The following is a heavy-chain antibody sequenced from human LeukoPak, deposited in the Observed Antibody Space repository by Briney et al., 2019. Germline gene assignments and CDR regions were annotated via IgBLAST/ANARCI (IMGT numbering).Heavy chain of an antibody. CDR1: GFTVSSNY. J-gene: IGHJ5*02. CDR2: IYSGGST. CDR3: ASEQVGANTGPS. V-gene: IGHV3-53*01. Sequence: PGGSLRLSCAASGFTVSSNYMSWVRQAPGKGLEWVSVIYSGGSTYYADSVKGRFTISRDNSKNTLYLRMNSLRAEDTAVYYCASEQVGANTGPSWGQGTLVTVSS. D-gene: IGHD1-26*01.